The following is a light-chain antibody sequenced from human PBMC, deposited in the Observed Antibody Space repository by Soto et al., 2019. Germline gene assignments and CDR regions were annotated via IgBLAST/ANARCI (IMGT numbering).Light chain of an antibody. CDR1: QSVNIY. J-gene: IGKJ4*01. Sequence: EIVMTQSPATLSVSPGERATLSCRASQSVNIYLAWYQQKPGQAPRLLIFGASYRATGIPARFSGSGCGTEFNLTISSLQSEDFAVYFCQQYDDWLRLTFGGGTKVEIK. CDR2: GAS. CDR3: QQYDDWLRLT. V-gene: IGKV3D-15*01.